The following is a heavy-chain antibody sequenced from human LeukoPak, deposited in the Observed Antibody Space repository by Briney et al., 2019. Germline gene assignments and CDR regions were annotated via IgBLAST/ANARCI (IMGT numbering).Heavy chain of an antibody. J-gene: IGHJ4*02. CDR2: INPNSGGT. V-gene: IGHV1-2*02. CDR1: GYIFTGYY. Sequence: ASVKVSCKASGYIFTGYYMHWVRQAPGQGLEWMGWINPNSGGTNYAQKFQGRVTMTRDTSISTAYMELTRLRSDDTAVYYCARDRSGATGPDYWGQGTLVTVSS. CDR3: ARDRSGATGPDY. D-gene: IGHD1-26*01.